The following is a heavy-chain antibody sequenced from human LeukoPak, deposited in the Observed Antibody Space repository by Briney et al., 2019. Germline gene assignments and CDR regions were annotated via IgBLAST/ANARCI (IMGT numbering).Heavy chain of an antibody. J-gene: IGHJ5*02. CDR2: IIPIFGTT. CDR1: GGNFSSYA. Sequence: ASVKVSCKASGGNFSSYAISWVRQAPGQGLEWMGGIIPIFGTTNYAQKFQGRVTITADKSTNTAYMELSSLRSDDTAVYYCAREECPGEYACWFDPWGQGTLVTVSS. CDR3: AREECPGEYACWFDP. V-gene: IGHV1-69*06. D-gene: IGHD2-8*01.